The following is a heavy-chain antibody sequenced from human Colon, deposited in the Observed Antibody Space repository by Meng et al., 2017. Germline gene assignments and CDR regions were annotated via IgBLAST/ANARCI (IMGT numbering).Heavy chain of an antibody. CDR3: ARDHGYSYGLPLDY. D-gene: IGHD5-18*01. V-gene: IGHV6-1*01. J-gene: IGHJ4*02. CDR1: GDRVSSNTVA. Sequence: QVQLQQSGPGLVKPSQTLSLNCVIYGDRVSSNTVAWNWIRQSPSRGLEWLGRTYYRSKWYNEYAVSVKSRMTFNADTSKNQVSLQVNSVTPEDTAVYYCARDHGYSYGLPLDYWGQGILVTVSS. CDR2: TYYRSKWYN.